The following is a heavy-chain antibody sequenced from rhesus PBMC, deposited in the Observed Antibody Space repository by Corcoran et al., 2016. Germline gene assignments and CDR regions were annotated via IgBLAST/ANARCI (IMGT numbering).Heavy chain of an antibody. CDR2: IYGSGGRT. D-gene: IGHD3-16*01. CDR3: ASLYSGSYFRPFDY. Sequence: QVQLQESGPGVVKPSETLSLTCAVSGYSISSGYDWSWIRPPPGKGLAWIGYIYGSGGRTNYNPAVKNRVTSAKDTAKNQFSLKLSSVTAADTAVYDCASLYSGSYFRPFDYWGQGVLVTVSS. V-gene: IGHV4-76*01. J-gene: IGHJ4*01. CDR1: GYSISSGYD.